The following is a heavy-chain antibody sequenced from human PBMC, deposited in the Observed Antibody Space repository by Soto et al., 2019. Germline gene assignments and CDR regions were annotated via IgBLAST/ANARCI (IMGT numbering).Heavy chain of an antibody. CDR1: GYTFTSYD. Sequence: QVQLVQSGAEVKKPGASVKVSCKASGYTFTSYDINWVRQATGQGLEWMGWMNPNSGNTGYAQKFQGRVTMTRNTPKSQAQMELGSLGSGDTAVYYCARGPCMGRGVIRGCMDVWGQGTTVTVSS. J-gene: IGHJ6*02. V-gene: IGHV1-8*01. D-gene: IGHD3-10*01. CDR3: ARGPCMGRGVIRGCMDV. CDR2: MNPNSGNT.